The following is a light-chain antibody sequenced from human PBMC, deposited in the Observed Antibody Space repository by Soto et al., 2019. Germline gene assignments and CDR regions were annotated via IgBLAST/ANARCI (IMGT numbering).Light chain of an antibody. Sequence: QSALTQPASVSGSPGQSITISCTGTSSDVGGYNYVSWYQQHPSKAPKLLIYEVTSRPSGVSDRFSGSKSGNTASLTISGLQTEDEADYYCSSYTTSTTLVFGGGTKVTV. CDR1: SSDVGGYNY. CDR3: SSYTTSTTLV. V-gene: IGLV2-14*01. J-gene: IGLJ2*01. CDR2: EVT.